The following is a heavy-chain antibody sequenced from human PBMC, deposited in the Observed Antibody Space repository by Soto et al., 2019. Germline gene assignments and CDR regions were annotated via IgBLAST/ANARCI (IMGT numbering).Heavy chain of an antibody. Sequence: HGESLKISCKGSGYTFTNYWIGWVRQMPGKGPEWMGIIYPGDSDTKYNPSFQGQVTISADESITTTYLQWSSLKASDTAIYYCAASIFYYGMDVWGQGTTVTVSS. CDR3: AASIFYYGMDV. V-gene: IGHV5-51*01. J-gene: IGHJ6*02. CDR1: GYTFTNYW. CDR2: IYPGDSDT.